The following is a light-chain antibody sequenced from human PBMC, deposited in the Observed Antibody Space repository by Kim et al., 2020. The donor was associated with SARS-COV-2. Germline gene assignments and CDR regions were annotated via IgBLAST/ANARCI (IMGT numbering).Light chain of an antibody. CDR3: NSRGTSANPVYV. V-gene: IGLV3-19*01. CDR2: GKT. Sequence: SSELTQDPAVSVALGQTVRITCQGDSLRSYHAKWYQQKPGQAPVPVIYGKTNRPSGIADRFSGSSSGNTASLTITGAQAEDEADYYCNSRGTSANPVYVFGAGTKLTVL. J-gene: IGLJ1*01. CDR1: SLRSYH.